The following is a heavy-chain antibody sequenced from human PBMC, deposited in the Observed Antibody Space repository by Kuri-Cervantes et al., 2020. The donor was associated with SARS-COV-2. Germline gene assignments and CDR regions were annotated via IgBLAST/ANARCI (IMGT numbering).Heavy chain of an antibody. D-gene: IGHD3-3*01. J-gene: IGHJ5*02. V-gene: IGHV4-34*01. CDR2: INHGGST. CDR3: ARGVRQRITIFGVVSRLDP. CDR1: GGSFSGYH. Sequence: SETLSLTCAVYGGSFSGYHWSWIRQRPGKGLEWVGEINHGGSTNYNPSLKSRVTTSVDTSKNQFSLKLSSVTAADTAVYYCARGVRQRITIFGVVSRLDPWGQGTLVTVSS.